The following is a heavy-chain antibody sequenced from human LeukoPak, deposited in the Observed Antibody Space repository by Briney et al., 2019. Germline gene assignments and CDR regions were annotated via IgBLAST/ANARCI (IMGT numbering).Heavy chain of an antibody. V-gene: IGHV4-59*01. Sequence: PSETLSLTCTVSGGSISSYYWSWIRQPPGKGLEWIGYIYYSGSTNHNPSLKSRVTISVDTSKNQFSLKLSSVTAADTAVYYCARGYSGYDPDYWGQGTLVTVSS. CDR1: GGSISSYY. D-gene: IGHD5-12*01. CDR2: IYYSGST. CDR3: ARGYSGYDPDY. J-gene: IGHJ4*02.